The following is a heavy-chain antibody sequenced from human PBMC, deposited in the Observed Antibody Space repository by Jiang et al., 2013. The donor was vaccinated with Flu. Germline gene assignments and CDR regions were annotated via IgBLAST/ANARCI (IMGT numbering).Heavy chain of an antibody. CDR1: GGTFSSYT. J-gene: IGHJ6*02. V-gene: IGHV1-69*04. CDR2: IIPILGIA. CDR3: ARDNRQPGKVLLWFGELSSWGADYYYGMDV. Sequence: SGAEVKKPGSSVKVSCKASGGTFSSYTISWVRQAPGQGLEWMGRIIPILGIANYAQKFQGRVTITADKSTSTAYMELSSLRSEDTAVYYCARDNRQPGKVLLWFGELSSWGADYYYGMDVWGQGTTVTVSS. D-gene: IGHD3-10*01.